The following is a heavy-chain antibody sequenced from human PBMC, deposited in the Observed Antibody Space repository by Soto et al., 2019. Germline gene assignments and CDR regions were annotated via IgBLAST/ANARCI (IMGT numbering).Heavy chain of an antibody. V-gene: IGHV3-30*09. Sequence: QIELVESGGSVVQPGRSLRLSCVASGFIFSSYAVHWVRQAPGKGLECVALISFDEATKYYADAVKGRFVISRDNAKNTLYLRMDSLRDADNAVYFCVMDTTNSFAGYFFPEGQPFDHWGRGTLVTVSS. CDR3: VMDTTNSFAGYFFPEGQPFDH. J-gene: IGHJ4*02. CDR1: GFIFSSYA. D-gene: IGHD5-18*01. CDR2: ISFDEATK.